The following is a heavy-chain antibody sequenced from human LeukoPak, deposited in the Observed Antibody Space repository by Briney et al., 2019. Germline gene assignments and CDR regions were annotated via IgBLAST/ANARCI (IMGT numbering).Heavy chain of an antibody. CDR1: GGSISSGGYY. V-gene: IGHV4-31*03. Sequence: SQTLSLTCTVSGGSISSGGYYWSWIRQHPGKGLEWIGYIYYSGSTYCNPSLKSRVTISVDTSKNQFSLKLSSVTAADTAVYYCARGRKLPALDFDYWGQGTLVTVSS. J-gene: IGHJ4*02. D-gene: IGHD1-1*01. CDR2: IYYSGST. CDR3: ARGRKLPALDFDY.